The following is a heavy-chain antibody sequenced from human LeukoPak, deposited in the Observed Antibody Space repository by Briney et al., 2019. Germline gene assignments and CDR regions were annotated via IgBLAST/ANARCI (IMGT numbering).Heavy chain of an antibody. D-gene: IGHD6-19*01. Sequence: PGGSLRLSCEASEFTFSSYGMHWVRQAPGKGLVWVSGINSDGSRTSYADSVKGRFTISRDNSKNTLYLQMNSLRAEDTAVYYGGRVAVGQWVGGDLWGQGKMVTVSS. V-gene: IGHV3-74*01. CDR1: EFTFSSYG. CDR2: INSDGSRT. CDR3: GRVAVGQWVGGDL. J-gene: IGHJ3*01.